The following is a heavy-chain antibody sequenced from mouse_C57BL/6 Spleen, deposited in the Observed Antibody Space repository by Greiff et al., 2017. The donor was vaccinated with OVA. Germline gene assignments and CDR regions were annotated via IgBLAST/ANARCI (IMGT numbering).Heavy chain of an antibody. D-gene: IGHD4-1*02. CDR2: IDPEDGET. CDR1: GFNIKDYY. V-gene: IGHV14-2*01. Sequence: VQLQQSGAELVKPGASVKLSCTASGFNIKDYYMHWVKQRTEQGLEWIGRIDPEDGETKYAPKFQGKATITADKSSSTAYMQLSSLTSEDSAVYYCARPQLAWYFDVWGTGTTVTVSS. CDR3: ARPQLAWYFDV. J-gene: IGHJ1*03.